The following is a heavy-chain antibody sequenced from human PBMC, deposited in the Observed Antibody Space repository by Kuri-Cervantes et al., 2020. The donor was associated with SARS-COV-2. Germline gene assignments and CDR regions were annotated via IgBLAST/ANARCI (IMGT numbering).Heavy chain of an antibody. J-gene: IGHJ4*02. V-gene: IGHV1-18*01. Sequence: ASVKVSCKTSVYTFRTHSFSWVRQAPGQGLGWMGWISTYNGNTDYAQKFQGRVTLTTDTSSSTIYMELRSLKSDDTAMYYCARDGAFYDYWGQGTLVTVSS. CDR3: ARDGAFYDY. D-gene: IGHD2/OR15-2a*01. CDR2: ISTYNGNT. CDR1: VYTFRTHS.